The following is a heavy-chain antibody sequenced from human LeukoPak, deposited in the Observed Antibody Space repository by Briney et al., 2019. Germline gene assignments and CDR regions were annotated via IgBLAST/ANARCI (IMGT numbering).Heavy chain of an antibody. Sequence: GGSLRLSCAASGFTFSSYAMHWVRQAPGKGLEWVAVISYDGSNKYYADSVKGRFTISRDNSKNTLYLQMNSLRAEDTAVYYCADAVAGTGIDYWGQGTLVTVSS. V-gene: IGHV3-30-3*01. CDR2: ISYDGSNK. D-gene: IGHD6-19*01. J-gene: IGHJ4*02. CDR3: ADAVAGTGIDY. CDR1: GFTFSSYA.